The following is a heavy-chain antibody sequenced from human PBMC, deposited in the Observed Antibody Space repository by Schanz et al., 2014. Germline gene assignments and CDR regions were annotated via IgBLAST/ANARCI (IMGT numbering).Heavy chain of an antibody. CDR2: MSWNAGSL. D-gene: IGHD2-2*01. Sequence: EVQLVESGGGLVQPGRSLRLSCVASGFRFDDYAMHWVRQAPGKGLEWVSGMSWNAGSLGYGDSVKGRFTISRDNAKNSLYLQMNSLRAEDTALYYCARDTAQSCIGPSCFEYFQHWGQGALXTGAS. V-gene: IGHV3-9*01. CDR1: GFRFDDYA. J-gene: IGHJ1*01. CDR3: ARDTAQSCIGPSCFEYFQH.